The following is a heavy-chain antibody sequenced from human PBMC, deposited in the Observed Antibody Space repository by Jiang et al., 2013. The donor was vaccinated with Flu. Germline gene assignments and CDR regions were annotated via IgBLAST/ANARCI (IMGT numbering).Heavy chain of an antibody. Sequence: TVSGGSISSYYWSWIRQPPGKGLEWIGYIYYSGSTNYNPSLKSRVTISVDTSKNQFSLKLSSVTAADTAVYYCARVERYYDFWSGYYSFFDYWGQGTLVTVSS. J-gene: IGHJ4*02. D-gene: IGHD3-3*01. V-gene: IGHV4-59*01. CDR3: ARVERYYDFWSGYYSFFDY. CDR1: GGSISSYY. CDR2: IYYSGST.